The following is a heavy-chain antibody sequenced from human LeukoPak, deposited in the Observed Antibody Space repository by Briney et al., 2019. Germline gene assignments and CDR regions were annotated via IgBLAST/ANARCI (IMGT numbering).Heavy chain of an antibody. D-gene: IGHD4-17*01. CDR2: ISDDGRSK. CDR3: AKRPSDYGDYVSYFDY. Sequence: GGSLRLSCAASGFSFISYGMHGVRQAPGKGLEWGGVISDDGRSKDYADSVKGRFTISRDNSKDTLYLQMNSLRAEDTAVYYCAKRPSDYGDYVSYFDYWGQGTLVTVSS. J-gene: IGHJ4*02. V-gene: IGHV3-30*18. CDR1: GFSFISYG.